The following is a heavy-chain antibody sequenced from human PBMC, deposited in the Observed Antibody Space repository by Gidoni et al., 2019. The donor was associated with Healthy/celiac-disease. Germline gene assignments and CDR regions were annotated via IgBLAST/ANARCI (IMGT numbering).Heavy chain of an antibody. J-gene: IGHJ3*02. CDR3: ARRDAFDI. CDR1: GGSISSSSYY. Sequence: QLQLKESGPGLVKASDALSPTGTVPGGSISSSSYYWGWIRQPPGKGLEWIGSIYYSGSTYYNPSLKSRVTISVDTSKNQFSLKLSSVTAADTAVYYCARRDAFDIWGQGTMVTVSS. V-gene: IGHV4-39*01. CDR2: IYYSGST.